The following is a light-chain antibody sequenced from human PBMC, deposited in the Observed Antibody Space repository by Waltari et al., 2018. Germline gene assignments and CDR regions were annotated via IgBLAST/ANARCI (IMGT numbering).Light chain of an antibody. J-gene: IGKJ1*01. V-gene: IGKV4-1*01. CDR1: QSVLYSSNNKNY. CDR3: QQYYNIPWT. CDR2: WAS. Sequence: DIVMTQSPDSLAVSLGERATINCKSSQSVLYSSNNKNYLAWYQQKPGQPPKLVIYWASTRESGVPDRFSGSGSGTDFTLTISSLQAEDVAVYYCQQYYNIPWTFGQGTKVEIK.